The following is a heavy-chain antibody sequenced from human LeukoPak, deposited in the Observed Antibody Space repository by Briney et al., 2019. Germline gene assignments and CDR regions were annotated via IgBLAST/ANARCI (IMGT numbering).Heavy chain of an antibody. J-gene: IGHJ5*02. V-gene: IGHV1-3*01. D-gene: IGHD1-1*01. CDR1: GYTFTSYA. Sequence: EASVKVSCKAPGYTFTSYAMHWVRQAPGQRLEWMGWINAGNGNTKYSQKFQGRVTITRDTSASTAYMELSSLRSEDTAVYYCARALRYPNWFDPWGQGTLVTVSS. CDR2: INAGNGNT. CDR3: ARALRYPNWFDP.